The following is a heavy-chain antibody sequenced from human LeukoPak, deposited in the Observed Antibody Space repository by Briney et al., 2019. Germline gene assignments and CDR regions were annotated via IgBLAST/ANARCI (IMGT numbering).Heavy chain of an antibody. CDR1: GFTFSSDY. J-gene: IGHJ4*02. CDR3: AREHWFGELGT. CDR2: IKEDGGEQ. V-gene: IGHV3-7*01. D-gene: IGHD3-10*01. Sequence: GGSLRLSCATSGFTFSSDYMSWVRQAPGKGLEWVASIKEDGGEQNYADSVKGRFTITRHNAKGTLFLQMNSLRAEDTALYYCAREHWFGELGTWGQGTLVSVSS.